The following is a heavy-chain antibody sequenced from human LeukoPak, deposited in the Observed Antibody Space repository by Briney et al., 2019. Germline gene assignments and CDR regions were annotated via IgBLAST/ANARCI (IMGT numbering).Heavy chain of an antibody. Sequence: ASVKVSCKASGYTFTSYYMHWVRQAPGQRLEWMAWINAGNGNAKYSQKFQGRVTITRDTSASTAYMELSSLRSEDTAVCYCARVPLHDRNDYYYPHWGQGTVVTVSS. J-gene: IGHJ1*01. CDR3: ARVPLHDRNDYYYPH. CDR1: GYTFTSYY. D-gene: IGHD3-22*01. V-gene: IGHV1-3*01. CDR2: INAGNGNA.